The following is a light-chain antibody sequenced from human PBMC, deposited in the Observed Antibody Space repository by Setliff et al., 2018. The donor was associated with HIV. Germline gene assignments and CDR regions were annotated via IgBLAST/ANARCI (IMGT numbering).Light chain of an antibody. Sequence: DIQMTQSPSSLSASIGDRVTITCRASQGISNHLAWYQQEPGKAPKLLMYDASNLETGVPSRFSGSGSVTDFTLTISSLQPEDVASYYCQQYDSAPWTFGQGTKVDIK. CDR1: QGISNH. J-gene: IGKJ1*01. CDR2: DAS. CDR3: QQYDSAPWT. V-gene: IGKV1-27*01.